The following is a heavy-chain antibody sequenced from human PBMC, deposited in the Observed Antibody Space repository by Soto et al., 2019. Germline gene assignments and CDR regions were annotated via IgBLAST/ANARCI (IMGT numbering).Heavy chain of an antibody. V-gene: IGHV1-2*04. CDR2: INPNSGGT. Sequence: ASVKVSCKASGYTFTGYYMHWVRQAPGQGLEWMGWINPNSGGTNYAQKFQGWVTMTRDTSISTAYMGLSRLRSDDTAVYYCARAQTPVAGNLGSSCFDYWGQGTLVTVSS. CDR1: GYTFTGYY. J-gene: IGHJ4*02. CDR3: ARAQTPVAGNLGSSCFDY. D-gene: IGHD6-19*01.